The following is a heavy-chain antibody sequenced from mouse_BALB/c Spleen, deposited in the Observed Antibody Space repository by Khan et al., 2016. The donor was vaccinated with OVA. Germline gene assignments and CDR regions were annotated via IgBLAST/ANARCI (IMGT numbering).Heavy chain of an antibody. CDR1: AYSFTSGFG. Sequence: VQLKQSGPDLVKPSQSLSLTCTVTAYSFTSGFGWHWIRQFPGNKLEWMGYIHYSGSTNYNPSLKSRISITRNTSKNQFFLQLNSVNTEDTATYYCEISPIITTVLGSYFDYWGQGTTLTVSS. CDR2: IHYSGST. CDR3: EISPIITTVLGSYFDY. D-gene: IGHD1-1*01. J-gene: IGHJ2*01. V-gene: IGHV3-1*02.